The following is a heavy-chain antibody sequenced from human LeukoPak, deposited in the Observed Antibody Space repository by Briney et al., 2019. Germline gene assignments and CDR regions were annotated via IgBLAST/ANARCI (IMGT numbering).Heavy chain of an antibody. Sequence: SETLSLTCTVFGGSISSYYWSWIRQPPGKGLEWIGYIYYSGSTNYNPSLKSRVTISVDTSKNQFSLKLSSVTAADTAVYYCARDKRTQDAFDIWGQGTMVTVSS. J-gene: IGHJ3*02. CDR1: GGSISSYY. CDR3: ARDKRTQDAFDI. CDR2: IYYSGST. V-gene: IGHV4-59*01.